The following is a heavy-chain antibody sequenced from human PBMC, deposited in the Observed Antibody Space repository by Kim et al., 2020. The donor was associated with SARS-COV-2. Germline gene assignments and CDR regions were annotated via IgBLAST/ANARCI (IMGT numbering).Heavy chain of an antibody. Sequence: SETLSLTCTVSGGSISYYYWTWIRQPPGKGLEWIGYVFDSGSTNYNPSLKSRVTISLGTSKKQFSLQPTSVTAADTAVYYCARGKYYYDGSGNPRFWYFDLWGRGTLVTVSS. CDR1: GGSISYYY. CDR3: ARGKYYYDGSGNPRFWYFDL. J-gene: IGHJ2*01. V-gene: IGHV4-59*01. D-gene: IGHD3-22*01. CDR2: VFDSGST.